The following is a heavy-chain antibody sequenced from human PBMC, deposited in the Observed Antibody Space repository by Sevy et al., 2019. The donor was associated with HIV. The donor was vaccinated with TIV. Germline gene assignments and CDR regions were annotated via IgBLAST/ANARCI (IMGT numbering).Heavy chain of an antibody. CDR3: AGEGCRKTHYY. V-gene: IGHV3-23*01. J-gene: IGHJ4*02. CDR1: GFTFSNYA. CDR2: FSFCCGKI. D-gene: IGHD2-15*01. Sequence: GGSLRLSCAASGFTFSNYAMSWVRQAPGKGLEWVSTFSFCCGKINYADSVKGRFTISRDNSKNHLYLQMNSLRAEDTALYYCAGEGCRKTHYYWGQGTLVTVSS.